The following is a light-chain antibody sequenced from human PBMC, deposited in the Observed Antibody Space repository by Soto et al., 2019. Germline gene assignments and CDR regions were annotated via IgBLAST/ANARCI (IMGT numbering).Light chain of an antibody. CDR3: QQYHDWPTLT. CDR2: GGS. V-gene: IGKV3-15*01. CDR1: ESIRSD. J-gene: IGKJ5*01. Sequence: EIVMTQSPDILSVPPGDRATLSCRASESIRSDLAWYQQKPGQAPRLLIFGGSIRAADIPARFSGSGSGTEFTLTIGTLQSEDFAIYYCQQYHDWPTLTFGQGTRLE.